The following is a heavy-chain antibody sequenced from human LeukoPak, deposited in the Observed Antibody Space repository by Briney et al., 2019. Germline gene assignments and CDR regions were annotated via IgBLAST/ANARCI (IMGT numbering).Heavy chain of an antibody. CDR2: INWNGGST. CDR1: GFTFDDYG. D-gene: IGHD2-8*01. J-gene: IGHJ4*02. Sequence: PGGSLRLSCAASGFTFDDYGMSWVRQAPGKGLEWVSGINWNGGSTGYADSVKGRFTISRDNAQNSLYLQMNSLRAEDTALYYCARIFRNCTNGVCYPPRYYFDYWGQGTLVTVSS. V-gene: IGHV3-20*04. CDR3: ARIFRNCTNGVCYPPRYYFDY.